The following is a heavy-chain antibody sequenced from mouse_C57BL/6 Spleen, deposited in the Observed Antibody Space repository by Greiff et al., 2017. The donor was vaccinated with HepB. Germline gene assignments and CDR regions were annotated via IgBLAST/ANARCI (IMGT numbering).Heavy chain of an antibody. Sequence: VQLQQSGPVLVKPGASVKMSCKASGYTFTDYYMNWVKQSHGKSLEWIGVINPYNGGTSYNQKFKGKATLTVDKSSSTAYMELNSLTSEDSAVYYCARPHYDYDEAMDYWGQGTSVTVSS. J-gene: IGHJ4*01. CDR1: GYTFTDYY. CDR2: INPYNGGT. D-gene: IGHD2-4*01. V-gene: IGHV1-19*01. CDR3: ARPHYDYDEAMDY.